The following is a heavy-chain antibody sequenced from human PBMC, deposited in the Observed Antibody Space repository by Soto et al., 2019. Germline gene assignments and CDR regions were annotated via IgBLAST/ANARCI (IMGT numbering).Heavy chain of an antibody. V-gene: IGHV2-5*02. CDR1: GFSLSTSGVG. Sequence: QITLKESCPTLVKPTQTLTLTCTFSGFSLSTSGVGVGWIRQPPGKALEWLAVIYWDDDKRYSPSLKSRVTITKDTYKNQVVLTMTNMDPVDTATYYCAHRRGLSRRGWFDPWGQGTLVTVSS. D-gene: IGHD3-10*01. J-gene: IGHJ5*02. CDR3: AHRRGLSRRGWFDP. CDR2: IYWDDDK.